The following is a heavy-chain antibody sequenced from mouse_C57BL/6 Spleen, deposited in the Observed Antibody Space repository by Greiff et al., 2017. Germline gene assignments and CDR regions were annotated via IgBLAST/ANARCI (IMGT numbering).Heavy chain of an antibody. CDR1: GFTINDYY. V-gene: IGHV14-2*01. D-gene: IGHD1-1*01. CDR3: ARTEVVHWDFDV. J-gene: IGHJ1*03. CDR2: IDPEDGET. Sequence: VQLQQSGAELVKPGASVKLSCTASGFTINDYYMHWVKQRTEQGLEWIGRIDPEDGETKYAPKFQGKATITADKSSNTAYLQLSSLTSEDTAVYYCARTEVVHWDFDVWGKGTTVTVSS.